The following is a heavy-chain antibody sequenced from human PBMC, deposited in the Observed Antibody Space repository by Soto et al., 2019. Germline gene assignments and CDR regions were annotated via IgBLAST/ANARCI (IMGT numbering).Heavy chain of an antibody. V-gene: IGHV3-33*01. Sequence: PGGSLRLSCAASGFTFSSYGMHWVRQAPGKGLEWVAVIWYDGSNKYYADSVKGRFTISRDNSKNTLYLQMNSLRAEDTAVYYCARDGGGSYYVVRSYGMDVWGQGTTVTVSS. CDR3: ARDGGGSYYVVRSYGMDV. D-gene: IGHD1-26*01. CDR2: IWYDGSNK. CDR1: GFTFSSYG. J-gene: IGHJ6*02.